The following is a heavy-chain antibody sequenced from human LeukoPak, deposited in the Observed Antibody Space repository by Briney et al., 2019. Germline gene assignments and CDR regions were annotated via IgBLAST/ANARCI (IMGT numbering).Heavy chain of an antibody. CDR1: GYTFTGYY. CDR3: ARLYSSSWYSAFDI. J-gene: IGHJ3*02. CDR2: INPNSGGT. D-gene: IGHD6-13*01. Sequence: ASVKVSCKASGYTFTGYYMHWVRQAPGQGLEWMGWINPNSGGTNYAQKFQGRVIMTRDTSISTAYMELSRLRSDDTAVYYCARLYSSSWYSAFDIWGQGTMVTVSS. V-gene: IGHV1-2*02.